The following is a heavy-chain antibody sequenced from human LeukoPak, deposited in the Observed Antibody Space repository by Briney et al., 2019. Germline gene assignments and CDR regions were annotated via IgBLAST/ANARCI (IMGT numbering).Heavy chain of an antibody. Sequence: SETRCLTCAVYGGSFRVYYWSWIRQPPGKGLEWIGEINHSVSTNYNPSRKSRDTISGDTSKNQFSLKLCSVTPDCTGVYCISRGGMGTFDIFAKGPMVFVS. D-gene: IGHD6-13*01. V-gene: IGHV4-34*01. J-gene: IGHJ3*02. CDR2: INHSVST. CDR1: GGSFRVYY. CDR3: SRGGMGTFDI.